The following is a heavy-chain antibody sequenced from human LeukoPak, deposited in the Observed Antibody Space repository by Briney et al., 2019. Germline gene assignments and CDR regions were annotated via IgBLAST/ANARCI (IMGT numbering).Heavy chain of an antibody. V-gene: IGHV3-33*01. CDR3: VAVLVPAAFWHFDV. J-gene: IGHJ2*01. D-gene: IGHD2-2*01. CDR1: GFPFSQHG. Sequence: QPGPSLRLSCATSGFPFSQHGYHWVRQAPGKGLEWTAIIWVDGTRKYYADSVEGRFTISRDNSKSTLYLQIDSLRPEDTAVYYCVAVLVPAAFWHFDVWGRGTQVTVSS. CDR2: IWVDGTRK.